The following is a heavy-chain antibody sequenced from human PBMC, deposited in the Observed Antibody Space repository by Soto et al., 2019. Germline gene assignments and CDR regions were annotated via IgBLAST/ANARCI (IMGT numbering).Heavy chain of an antibody. D-gene: IGHD1-26*01. Sequence: SETLSLTCTVSGGSISSYHWSWIRQPPGKGLEWIGYIYYSGSTNYNPSLKSRVTISVDTSKNQFSLKLSSVTAADTALYYCARMGVVGATTFDFWGQGALVTVSS. CDR3: ARMGVVGATTFDF. J-gene: IGHJ4*02. CDR2: IYYSGST. CDR1: GGSISSYH. V-gene: IGHV4-59*01.